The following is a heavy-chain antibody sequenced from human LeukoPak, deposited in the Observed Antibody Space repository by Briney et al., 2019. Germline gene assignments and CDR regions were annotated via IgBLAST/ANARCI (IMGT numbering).Heavy chain of an antibody. J-gene: IGHJ1*01. CDR3: AKEEGYYYDSGGYYVEYFQH. D-gene: IGHD3-22*01. CDR2: ISGSGGTT. CDR1: GFTFSSYS. Sequence: PGGSLRLSCAASGFTFSSYSMNWVRQAPGKGLEWVSVISGSGGTTYYADSVKGRFTFSRDNSKNTLYLQMNSLRAEDTAVYYCAKEEGYYYDSGGYYVEYFQHWGQGTLVTVSS. V-gene: IGHV3-23*01.